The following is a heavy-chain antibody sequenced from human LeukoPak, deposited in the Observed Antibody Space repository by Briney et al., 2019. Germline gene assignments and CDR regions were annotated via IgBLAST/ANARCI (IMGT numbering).Heavy chain of an antibody. V-gene: IGHV1-18*01. CDR1: GYTFTSYG. Sequence: GASVKVSCKASGYTFTSYGISWVRQAPGQGLEWMGWISAYNGNTNYAQKVQGRVTMTTDTSTSTAYMELRSLRSDDTAVYYCAREQGLAAAGLLRAIDYWGQGTLVTVSS. CDR2: ISAYNGNT. J-gene: IGHJ4*02. D-gene: IGHD6-13*01. CDR3: AREQGLAAAGLLRAIDY.